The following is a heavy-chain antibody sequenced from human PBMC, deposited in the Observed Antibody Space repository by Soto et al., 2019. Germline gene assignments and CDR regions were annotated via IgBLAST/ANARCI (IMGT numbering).Heavy chain of an antibody. D-gene: IGHD3-16*01. CDR3: APRSPPDLYVQAL. V-gene: IGHV3-64*01. CDR2: ISSNGVGT. Sequence: EVQLAGSGGGLAQPGGSLRLSCAASGFTLSGYAMGWVRQAPGKGLEYVSGISSNGVGTYYANSVQGRFTISRDNSKNTVVCQIGRLMTARRAGGYRAPRSPPDLYVQALRGKRTTVTVSS. J-gene: IGHJ6*01. CDR1: GFTLSGYA.